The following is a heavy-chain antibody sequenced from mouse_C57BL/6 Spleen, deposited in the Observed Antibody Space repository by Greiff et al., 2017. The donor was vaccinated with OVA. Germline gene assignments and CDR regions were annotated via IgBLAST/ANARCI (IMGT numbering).Heavy chain of an antibody. CDR1: EYEFPSHD. J-gene: IGHJ1*03. D-gene: IGHD2-4*01. Sequence: DVQLQESGGGLVQPGESLKLSCESNEYEFPSHDMSWVRKTPEKRLELVAAINSDGGSTYYPDTMERRFIISRDNTKKTLDLQMSSLRSEDTALYYCARRGDYDGYFDVWGTGTTVTVAS. CDR2: INSDGGST. CDR3: ARRGDYDGYFDV. V-gene: IGHV5-2*01.